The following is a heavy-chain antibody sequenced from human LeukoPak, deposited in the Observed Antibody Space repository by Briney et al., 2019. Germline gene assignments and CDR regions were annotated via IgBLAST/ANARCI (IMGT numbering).Heavy chain of an antibody. Sequence: SETLSLTCTVSGGSISSYYWSWIRQPPGKGLEWIGYIYYSGSTKYNPSLKSRVSISVDTSKNQFSLKLSSVTAADTAVYYCASSYSSGWYAFDYWGQGTLVTVSS. J-gene: IGHJ4*02. CDR2: IYYSGST. CDR1: GGSISSYY. V-gene: IGHV4-59*08. D-gene: IGHD6-19*01. CDR3: ASSYSSGWYAFDY.